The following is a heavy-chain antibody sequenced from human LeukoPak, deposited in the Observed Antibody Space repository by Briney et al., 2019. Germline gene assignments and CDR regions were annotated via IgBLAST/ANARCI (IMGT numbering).Heavy chain of an antibody. CDR3: TRVRYQLLYDAFDI. V-gene: IGHV3-49*04. CDR2: IRSKAYGGTT. CDR1: GFTFGDYA. D-gene: IGHD2-2*01. J-gene: IGHJ3*02. Sequence: GGSLRLSCTASGFTFGDYAMSWVRQAPGKGLEWVGFIRSKAYGGTTEYAASVKGRFTISRDDSKSIAYLQMNSLKTEDTAVYYCTRVRYQLLYDAFDIWGQGTVVTVSS.